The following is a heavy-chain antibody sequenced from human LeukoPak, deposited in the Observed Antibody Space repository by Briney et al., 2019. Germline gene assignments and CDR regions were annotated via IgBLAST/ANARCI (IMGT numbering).Heavy chain of an antibody. CDR3: ARVTSGESFYYFDY. CDR1: GFTLDDYG. D-gene: IGHD6-19*01. J-gene: IGHJ4*02. Sequence: GGPLRLPCAASGFTLDDYGMSWVPQVPGKAREGLSGTNWNGGSTRYAHSVKGRFTISRDNAKKSLYLQVNSLRGEDTALYHCARVTSGESFYYFDYWGQGTLVTVSS. CDR2: TNWNGGST. V-gene: IGHV3-20*01.